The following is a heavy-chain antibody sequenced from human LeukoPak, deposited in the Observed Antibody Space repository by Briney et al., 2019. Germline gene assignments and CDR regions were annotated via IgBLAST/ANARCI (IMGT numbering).Heavy chain of an antibody. J-gene: IGHJ6*03. V-gene: IGHV1-69*13. CDR1: GYTFTSYG. CDR3: ARGHYYYYYYMDV. CDR2: IIPIFGTA. Sequence: ASVKVSCKASGYTFTSYGISWVRQAPGQGLEWMGGIIPIFGTANYAQKFQGRVTITADESTSTAYMELSSLRSEDTAVYYCARGHYYYYYYMDVWGKGTTVTVSS.